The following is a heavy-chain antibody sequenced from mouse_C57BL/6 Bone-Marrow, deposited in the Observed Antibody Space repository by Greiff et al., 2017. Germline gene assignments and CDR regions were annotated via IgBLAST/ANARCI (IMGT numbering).Heavy chain of an antibody. J-gene: IGHJ2*01. V-gene: IGHV6-3*01. CDR3: TEADYYFDY. CDR1: GFTFSNYW. Sequence: EVQLQQSGGGLVQPGGSMKLSCVASGFTFSNYWMNWVRQSPEKGLEWVAQIRLKSDNYETHYAGSVKGRFTISRDDSKSSVYLQLNNLRAEDTGIYYCTEADYYFDYWGQGTTLTVSS. CDR2: IRLKSDNYET.